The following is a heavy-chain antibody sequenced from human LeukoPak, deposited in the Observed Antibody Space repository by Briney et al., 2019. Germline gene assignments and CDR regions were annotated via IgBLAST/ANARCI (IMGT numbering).Heavy chain of an antibody. J-gene: IGHJ4*02. CDR1: GGSISSYY. Sequence: PSETLSLTCTVPGGSISSYYWSWIRQPPGKGLEWIGYIDKSGRANYNPSLKSRVIISADTSKNQLSLKVNSVTAADTAVYYCAGQWYGSYDIRIDQWGQGTLVTVSS. V-gene: IGHV4-59*08. CDR2: IDKSGRA. D-gene: IGHD1-26*01. CDR3: AGQWYGSYDIRIDQ.